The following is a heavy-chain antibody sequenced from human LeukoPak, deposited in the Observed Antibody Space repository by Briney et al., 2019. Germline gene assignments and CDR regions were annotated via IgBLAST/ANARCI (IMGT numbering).Heavy chain of an antibody. CDR2: ISYDGSTE. Sequence: GGSLRLSCAASGFTFRTYAMHWGRQAPGQGLEWVAVISYDGSTESYADSVKGRFTISRDNSKNTLHLQMNSLRAEDTAVYYCARDNSSSSWYGLDYYYYGMDVWGQGTTVTVSS. CDR3: ARDNSSSSWYGLDYYYYGMDV. CDR1: GFTFRTYA. V-gene: IGHV3-30-3*01. D-gene: IGHD6-13*01. J-gene: IGHJ6*02.